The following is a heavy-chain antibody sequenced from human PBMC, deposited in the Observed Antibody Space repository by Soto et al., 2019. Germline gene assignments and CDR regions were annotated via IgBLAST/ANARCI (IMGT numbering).Heavy chain of an antibody. CDR1: GGTFSSYT. CDR2: IIPILGIA. Sequence: QVQLVQSGAEVKKPGSSVKVSCKASGGTFSSYTISWVRQAPGQGLEWMGRIIPILGIANYAQKFQGRVTITADKPTSTAYMELSSLRSEDTAVYYCARTDYDYVWELLSWGQGTLVTVSS. V-gene: IGHV1-69*02. D-gene: IGHD3-16*01. CDR3: ARTDYDYVWELLS. J-gene: IGHJ4*02.